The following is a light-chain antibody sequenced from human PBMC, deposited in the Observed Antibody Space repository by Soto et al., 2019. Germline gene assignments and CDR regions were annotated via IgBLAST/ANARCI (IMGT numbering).Light chain of an antibody. CDR2: DAS. Sequence: EIVLTQSPATLSLSPGEGATLSCRTSQSVSSYLAWYQQKPGQAPRLLIYDASNRATGIPARFSGSGSGTDFTLTISSLEPEDFAVYYCQQRRNWPPLTFGGGTKVDI. CDR3: QQRRNWPPLT. V-gene: IGKV3-11*01. CDR1: QSVSSY. J-gene: IGKJ4*01.